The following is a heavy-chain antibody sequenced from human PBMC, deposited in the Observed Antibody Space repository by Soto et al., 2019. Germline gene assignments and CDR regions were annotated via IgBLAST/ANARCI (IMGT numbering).Heavy chain of an antibody. J-gene: IGHJ4*02. V-gene: IGHV3-9*01. D-gene: IGHD6-19*01. CDR2: ISWNSGSI. CDR1: GFTFDDYA. CDR3: AKDWSRAVAGFDY. Sequence: GGSLRLSCAASGFTFDDYAMHWVRQAPGKGLEWVSGISWNSGSIGYADSVKGRFTISRDNAKNSLYLQMNSLRAEDTALYYCAKDWSRAVAGFDYWGQGTLVTVS.